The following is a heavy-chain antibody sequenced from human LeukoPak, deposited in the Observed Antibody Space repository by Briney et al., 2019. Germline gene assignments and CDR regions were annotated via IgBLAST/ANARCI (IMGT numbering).Heavy chain of an antibody. Sequence: RTSETLSLTCTVSGGSISSHYWSWIRQPPGKGLERIGYIYYSGSTNYNPSLKSRVTISVDTSKNQFSLKLSSVTAADTAVYYCARGRNWNWYYFDYWGQGTLVTVSS. CDR3: ARGRNWNWYYFDY. CDR2: IYYSGST. D-gene: IGHD1-7*01. CDR1: GGSISSHY. V-gene: IGHV4-59*11. J-gene: IGHJ4*02.